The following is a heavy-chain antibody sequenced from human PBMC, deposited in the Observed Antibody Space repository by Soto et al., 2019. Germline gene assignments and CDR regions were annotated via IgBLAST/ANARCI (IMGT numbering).Heavy chain of an antibody. CDR1: GFTFGSYS. D-gene: IGHD2-8*02. CDR3: ARDKITGLFDY. Sequence: GGSLRLSCAASGFTFGSYSMNWVRQAPGKGLEWVSSISSSSSYIYYADSVKGRFTISRDNAKNSLYLQMNSLRAEDTAVYYCARDKITGLFDYWGQGTLVTVSS. J-gene: IGHJ4*02. CDR2: ISSSSSYI. V-gene: IGHV3-21*01.